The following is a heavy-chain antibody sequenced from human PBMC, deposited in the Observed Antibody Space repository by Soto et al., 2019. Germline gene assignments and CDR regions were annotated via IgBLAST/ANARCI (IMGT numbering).Heavy chain of an antibody. CDR1: GYTFTSYG. CDR3: ASYHLNSYYGMDV. CDR2: ISAYNGNT. Sequence: QVQLVQSGAAVKKPGASVKVSCKASGYTFTSYGFSWVRQAPGQGLEWMGWISAYNGNTNYAQKLQGRVTMTTDTATSTAYMELRSLISDDTAVYYCASYHLNSYYGMDVWGQGTTVTVSS. V-gene: IGHV1-18*01. J-gene: IGHJ6*02.